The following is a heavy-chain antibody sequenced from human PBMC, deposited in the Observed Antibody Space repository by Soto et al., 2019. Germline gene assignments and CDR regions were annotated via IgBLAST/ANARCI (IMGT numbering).Heavy chain of an antibody. J-gene: IGHJ3*02. D-gene: IGHD2-21*02. CDR1: GYAFTSCG. V-gene: IGHV1-18*04. Sequence: ASLKVSCESSGYAFTSCGRIWVRQAPGQGLGWMGWISAYNGNTNYAQKLQGRVTMTTDTSTSTAYMELRSLRSDDTAVYYCAREYGGNSKDAFDIWGQGTMVTVS. CDR3: AREYGGNSKDAFDI. CDR2: ISAYNGNT.